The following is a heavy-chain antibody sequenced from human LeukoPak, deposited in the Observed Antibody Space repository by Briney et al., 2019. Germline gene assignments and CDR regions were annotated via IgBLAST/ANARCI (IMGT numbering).Heavy chain of an antibody. Sequence: GGSLRLSGAASGFTFSSYWMHWVRQAPGKGLVWVSRINSDGSSTSYADSVKGRFTISRDNAKNTLYLQMNSLRAEDTAVYYCARRYYGSGSYSYWGQGTLVTVSS. D-gene: IGHD3-10*01. J-gene: IGHJ4*02. V-gene: IGHV3-74*01. CDR3: ARRYYGSGSYSY. CDR1: GFTFSSYW. CDR2: INSDGSST.